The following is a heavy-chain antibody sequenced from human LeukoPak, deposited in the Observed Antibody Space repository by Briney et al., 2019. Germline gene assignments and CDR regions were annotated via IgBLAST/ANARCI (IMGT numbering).Heavy chain of an antibody. CDR3: VRCRPAYGDGFDY. CDR1: GGSFSSYY. Sequence: SETLSLTCTVSGGSFSSYYWGWIRQPAGKGLEWIGRIYTTGSTNYNPSLKSRVTMSVDTSKNQFSLKLSSVTAADTAVYYCVRCRPAYGDGFDYWGQGTLVTVSS. CDR2: IYTTGST. V-gene: IGHV4-4*07. D-gene: IGHD4-17*01. J-gene: IGHJ4*02.